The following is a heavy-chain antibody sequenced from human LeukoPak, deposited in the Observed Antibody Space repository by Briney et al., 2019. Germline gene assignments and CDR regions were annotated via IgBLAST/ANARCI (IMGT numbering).Heavy chain of an antibody. V-gene: IGHV3-64*04. CDR1: GFTFSSYA. J-gene: IGHJ4*02. CDR3: ARVRSAAAVDY. CDR2: ISSNGGST. Sequence: HAGGSLRLSCSASGFTFSSYAMHWVRQAPGKGLEYVSAISSNGGSTYYADSVKGRFTISRDNAKNTLYLQMNSLRAEDTAVYYCARVRSAAAVDYWGQGTLVTVSS.